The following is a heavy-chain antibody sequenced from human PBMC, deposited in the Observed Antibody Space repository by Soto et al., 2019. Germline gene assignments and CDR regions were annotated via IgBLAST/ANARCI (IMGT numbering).Heavy chain of an antibody. CDR2: INSDGSST. J-gene: IGHJ4*02. V-gene: IGHV3-74*01. CDR3: ARESRLRLGELSLFDY. CDR1: GFTFSSYW. Sequence: TGGSLRLSCAASGFTFSSYWMHWVRQAPGKGLVWVSRINSDGSSTSYADSVKGRFTISRDNAKNTLYLQMNSLRAEDTAVYYCARESRLRLGELSLFDYWGQGTLVTVSS. D-gene: IGHD3-16*02.